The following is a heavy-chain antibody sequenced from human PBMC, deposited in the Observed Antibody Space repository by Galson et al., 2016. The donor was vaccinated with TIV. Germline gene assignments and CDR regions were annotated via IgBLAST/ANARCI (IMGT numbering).Heavy chain of an antibody. CDR2: IDPTDSYT. CDR1: GYRFTSYW. Sequence: QSGAEVKKPGESLRISCKGSGYRFTSYWINWVRQMPGKGLEWMGRIDPTDSYTNYSPSFQGHVTISADKSSTTAYLQWSSLKASDTAIYYCARGVSSGSAGLDPWGPGTPVTVSS. CDR3: ARGVSSGSAGLDP. V-gene: IGHV5-10-1*01. D-gene: IGHD3-10*01. J-gene: IGHJ5*02.